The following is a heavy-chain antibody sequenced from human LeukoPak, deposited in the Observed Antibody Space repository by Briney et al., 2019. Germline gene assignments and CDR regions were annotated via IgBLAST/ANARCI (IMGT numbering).Heavy chain of an antibody. V-gene: IGHV3-21*01. Sequence: PGGSLRLSCAASGVTFSSYAMNWVRQAPGKGLEWVSSISSSSNYIYYADSVKGRFTISRDNAKNSLYLQMNSLRAEDTAVYYCARDRPQYCTNGVCYDAFDIWGQGTMVTVSS. CDR1: GVTFSSYA. CDR2: ISSSSNYI. J-gene: IGHJ3*02. CDR3: ARDRPQYCTNGVCYDAFDI. D-gene: IGHD2-8*01.